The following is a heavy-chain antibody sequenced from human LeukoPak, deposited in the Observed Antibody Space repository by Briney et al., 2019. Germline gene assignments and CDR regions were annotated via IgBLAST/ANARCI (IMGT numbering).Heavy chain of an antibody. Sequence: ASVKVSCKASGYTFTSYGISWVRQAPGQGLEWMGWISAYNGNTNYAQKLQGRVTMTTDTSTSTAYMELRSLRSDDTAVYYCARHLPYCSSTSCRPSRAWFDAWGQGTLVTVSS. CDR2: ISAYNGNT. J-gene: IGHJ5*02. CDR1: GYTFTSYG. D-gene: IGHD2-2*01. V-gene: IGHV1-18*01. CDR3: ARHLPYCSSTSCRPSRAWFDA.